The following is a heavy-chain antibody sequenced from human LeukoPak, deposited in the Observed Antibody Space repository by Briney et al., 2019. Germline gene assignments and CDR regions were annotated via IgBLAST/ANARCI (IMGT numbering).Heavy chain of an antibody. CDR1: GYTLTELS. CDR2: FDPEDGET. V-gene: IGHV1-24*01. J-gene: IGHJ3*02. CDR3: ARDYDILTGTDAFDI. D-gene: IGHD3-9*01. Sequence: ASVKVSCKVSGYTLTELSMHWVRQAPGKGLEWMGGFDPEDGETIYAQKFQGRVTMTEDTSTDTAYMELRSLRSDDTAVYYCARDYDILTGTDAFDIWGQGTMVTVSS.